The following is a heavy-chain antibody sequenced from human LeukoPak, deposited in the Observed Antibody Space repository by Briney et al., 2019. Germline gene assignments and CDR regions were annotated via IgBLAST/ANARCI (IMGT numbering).Heavy chain of an antibody. J-gene: IGHJ4*02. Sequence: GRSLRLSCAASGFTFSSCGMHWVRQAPGKGLEWVAVIWYDGSNKYYADSVKGRFTISRDNSKNTLYLQMNSLRAEDTAVYYCARDTFTNYYFYYWGQGTLVTVSS. CDR3: ARDTFTNYYFYY. CDR1: GFTFSSCG. V-gene: IGHV3-33*01. D-gene: IGHD5-24*01. CDR2: IWYDGSNK.